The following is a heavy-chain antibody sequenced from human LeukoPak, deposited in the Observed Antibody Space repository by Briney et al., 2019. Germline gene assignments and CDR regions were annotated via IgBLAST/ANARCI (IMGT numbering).Heavy chain of an antibody. CDR2: ISYDGSNK. CDR1: GFTFSSYW. J-gene: IGHJ4*02. CDR3: ARVKYYYDSSGYYYVSIFDY. Sequence: GGSLRLSCAASGFTFSSYWMSWVRQAPGKGLEWVAVISYDGSNKYYADSVKGRFTISRDNSKNTLYLQMNSLRAEDTAVYYCARVKYYYDSSGYYYVSIFDYWGQGTLVTVSS. D-gene: IGHD3-22*01. V-gene: IGHV3-30-3*01.